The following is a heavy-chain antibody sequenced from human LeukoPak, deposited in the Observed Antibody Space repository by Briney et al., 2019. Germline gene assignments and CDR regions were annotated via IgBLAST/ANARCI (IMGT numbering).Heavy chain of an antibody. CDR1: GGSFSGYY. Sequence: SETLSLTCAVYGGSFSGYYWSWIRQPPGKGLEWIGEINHSGSTNYNPSLKSRVTISVDTSKNQFSLKLSSVTAADTAVYYCARSATVTTSGGSTWGQGTLVTVSS. D-gene: IGHD4-17*01. CDR3: ARSATVTTSGGST. V-gene: IGHV4-34*01. J-gene: IGHJ5*02. CDR2: INHSGST.